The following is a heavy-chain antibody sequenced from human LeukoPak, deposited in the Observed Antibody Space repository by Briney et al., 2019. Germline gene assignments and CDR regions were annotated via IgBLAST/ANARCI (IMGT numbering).Heavy chain of an antibody. CDR1: GFTFSSYA. D-gene: IGHD5-18*01. CDR3: VGVRYSYGFSDY. Sequence: GGSLRLSCAASGFTFSSYAMSWVRQAPGKGLEWVSTISSGSGVTTYYADSVKGRFTISRDNSKNTLYLQINSLRAEDTAVYFCVGVRYSYGFSDYWGQGTLVTVSS. CDR2: ISSGSGVTT. V-gene: IGHV3-23*01. J-gene: IGHJ4*02.